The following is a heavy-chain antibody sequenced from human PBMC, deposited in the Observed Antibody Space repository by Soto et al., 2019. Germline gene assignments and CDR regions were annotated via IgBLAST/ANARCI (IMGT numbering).Heavy chain of an antibody. Sequence: SETLSLTCSVSGASVKSGGYYWNWIRQHPGKDLEWMGYIYYGGATNYNPSLKSRLLISIDTSKNQFSLRLSSVTAADTAVYFCARDSTIAARAFDIWGQGTMVTVSS. CDR3: ARDSTIAARAFDI. J-gene: IGHJ3*02. D-gene: IGHD6-13*01. CDR1: GASVKSGGYY. CDR2: IYYGGAT. V-gene: IGHV4-31*03.